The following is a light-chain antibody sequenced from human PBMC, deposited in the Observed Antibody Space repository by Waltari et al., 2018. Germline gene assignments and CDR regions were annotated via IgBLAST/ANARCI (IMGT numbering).Light chain of an antibody. V-gene: IGLV2-23*02. CDR1: NSDVGHYKL. CDR2: EVN. Sequence: QSALTQPASVSGSPGQSITISCTGSNSDVGHYKLVSWYQQHPGKAPKLLLYEVNQRPSGVSSRFSGSKSGITASLTISGLQAEDEADFYCCSYAGSTTWLFGGGTRLTVL. J-gene: IGLJ2*01. CDR3: CSYAGSTTWL.